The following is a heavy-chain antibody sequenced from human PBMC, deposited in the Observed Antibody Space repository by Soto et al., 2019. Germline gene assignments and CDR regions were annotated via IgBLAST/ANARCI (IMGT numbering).Heavy chain of an antibody. J-gene: IGHJ5*02. CDR2: IYQSGVT. Sequence: SETLSLTCNMSGDSYSISTYSWSWIRQPPGKALQWIGFIYQSGVTSYNPPLASRVSISLDRSNNQCSLKLKSVTAADTAVYFCAGMPYTSGLRFDPWGPGTLVTVSS. CDR1: GDSYSISTYS. V-gene: IGHV4-30-2*01. CDR3: AGMPYTSGLRFDP. D-gene: IGHD6-19*01.